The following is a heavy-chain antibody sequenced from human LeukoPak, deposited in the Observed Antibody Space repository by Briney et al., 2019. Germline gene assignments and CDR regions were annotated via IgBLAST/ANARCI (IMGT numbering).Heavy chain of an antibody. J-gene: IGHJ4*02. Sequence: GRSLRLSCAASGFTFSSYGMHWVRQAPGKGLEWVAVISYDGSNKYCADSVKGRFTISRDNSKNTLYLQMNSLRAEDTAVYYCAKDSEVWFGAYYFDYWGQGTLVTVSS. D-gene: IGHD3-10*01. CDR2: ISYDGSNK. CDR1: GFTFSSYG. CDR3: AKDSEVWFGAYYFDY. V-gene: IGHV3-30*18.